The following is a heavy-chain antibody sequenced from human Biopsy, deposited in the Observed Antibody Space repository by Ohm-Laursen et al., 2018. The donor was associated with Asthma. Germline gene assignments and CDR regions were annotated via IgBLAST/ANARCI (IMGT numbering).Heavy chain of an antibody. CDR3: ASGPQWSGLDV. J-gene: IGHJ6*02. D-gene: IGHD2-8*01. CDR1: RGSFRGYV. V-gene: IGHV4-34*01. CDR2: IPQGGAT. Sequence: GTLSLICAYRGSFRGYVWTWIRQPPGKGLEWIGEIPQGGATTFNPCLKSRVTISIDSSKSQLSLRLTSKPAADTAVYYCASGPQWSGLDVWGQGTTVTVSS.